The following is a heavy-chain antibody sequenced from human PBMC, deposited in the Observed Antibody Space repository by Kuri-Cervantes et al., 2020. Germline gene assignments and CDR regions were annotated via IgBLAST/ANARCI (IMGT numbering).Heavy chain of an antibody. CDR3: ARVGALDTFDI. D-gene: IGHD3-10*01. J-gene: IGHJ3*02. V-gene: IGHV4-34*01. Sequence: GSLRLSCAVYGGSFSGYYWSWIRQPPGKGLEWIGEINHSGSTNYNPSLKSRVTISVDTSKNQLFVKLSSVTAADTAVYYCARVGALDTFDIWGQGTMVTVSS. CDR2: INHSGST. CDR1: GGSFSGYY.